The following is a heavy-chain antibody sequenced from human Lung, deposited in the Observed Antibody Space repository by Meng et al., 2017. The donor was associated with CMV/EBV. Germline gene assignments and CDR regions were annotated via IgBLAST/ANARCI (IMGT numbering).Heavy chain of an antibody. CDR3: GRGLSIVPATISCYYGMDV. CDR2: IISSSSYI. Sequence: SXSSSGFTFSSYSMNWVRQAPGEGVEWVSSIISSSSYIYYADSVKGRLTIFRDNAKNSLYLQMNSLRAEDTAVYYCGRGLSIVPATISCYYGMDVWGQGTXVTVSS. J-gene: IGHJ6*02. D-gene: IGHD2-2*02. CDR1: GFTFSSYS. V-gene: IGHV3-21*01.